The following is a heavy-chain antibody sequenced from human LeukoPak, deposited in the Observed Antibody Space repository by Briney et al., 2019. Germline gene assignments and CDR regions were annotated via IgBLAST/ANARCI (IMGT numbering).Heavy chain of an antibody. V-gene: IGHV3-72*01. Sequence: PGGSLRLSCAASGFTFSDRYMDWVRQAPGKGLEWIGRIRNKANSYSTQYAASVKGRFAISRDDSKNSLYLQMNNLQTEDTAVYYCARVPYYDSTPSTWYSDLWGRGTLGTVSS. CDR1: GFTFSDRY. J-gene: IGHJ2*01. D-gene: IGHD3-22*01. CDR3: ARVPYYDSTPSTWYSDL. CDR2: IRNKANSYST.